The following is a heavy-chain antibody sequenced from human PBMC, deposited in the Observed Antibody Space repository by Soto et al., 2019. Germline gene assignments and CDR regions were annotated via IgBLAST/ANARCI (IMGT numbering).Heavy chain of an antibody. V-gene: IGHV4-31*03. J-gene: IGHJ4*02. CDR1: GGSISSGGYY. CDR2: IYYSGST. CDR3: ARDRRISAALDY. Sequence: QVQLQESGPGLVKPSQTLSLTCTVSGGSISSGGYYWSWIRQHPGTGLEWIGYIYYSGSTYYNPSLKSRVTISVDPSKNQFTLKLSSVTAADTAVYYCARDRRISAALDYWGQGTLVTVSS. D-gene: IGHD6-13*01.